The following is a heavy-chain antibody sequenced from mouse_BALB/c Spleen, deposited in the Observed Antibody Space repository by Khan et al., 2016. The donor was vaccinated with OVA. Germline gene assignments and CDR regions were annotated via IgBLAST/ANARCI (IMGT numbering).Heavy chain of an antibody. CDR1: GFSLSRYN. Sequence: QVQLKESGPGLVAPSQSLSITCTVSGFSLSRYNIHWVRQPPGKGLEWLGMIWGGGDTDYNSTIKSRLSISKDNSKSQVFLKRNRLQTEYTAMYYCARAYYRYGGYYAMDYWGQGTSVTVSS. CDR3: ARAYYRYGGYYAMDY. V-gene: IGHV2-6-4*01. CDR2: IWGGGDT. D-gene: IGHD2-14*01. J-gene: IGHJ4*01.